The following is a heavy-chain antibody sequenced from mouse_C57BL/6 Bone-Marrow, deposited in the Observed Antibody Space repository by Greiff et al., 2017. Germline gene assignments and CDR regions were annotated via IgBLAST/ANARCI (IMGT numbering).Heavy chain of an antibody. Sequence: QVQLQQSGAELVKPGASVKLSCKASGYTFTSYWMHWVKQRPGQGLEWIGMIHPNSGSTNYNEKFKSKATLTVDKSSSTAYMQLSSLTSEDSAVXYCARHYGNYAMDYWGQGTSVTVSS. CDR2: IHPNSGST. V-gene: IGHV1-64*01. CDR3: ARHYGNYAMDY. D-gene: IGHD1-1*01. CDR1: GYTFTSYW. J-gene: IGHJ4*01.